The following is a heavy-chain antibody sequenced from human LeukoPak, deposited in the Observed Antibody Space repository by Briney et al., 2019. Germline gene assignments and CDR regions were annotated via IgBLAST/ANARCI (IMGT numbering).Heavy chain of an antibody. D-gene: IGHD5-24*01. CDR2: IIPIFGTA. Sequence: GSSVKVSCKASGGTFSSYAISWVRQAPGQGLEWMGRIIPIFGTANYAQKFQGRVTITTDESTSTAYMELSSLRSEDTAVYYCARDSIIDGTNSGFYYWGQGTLVTVSS. CDR3: ARDSIIDGTNSGFYY. J-gene: IGHJ4*02. CDR1: GGTFSSYA. V-gene: IGHV1-69*05.